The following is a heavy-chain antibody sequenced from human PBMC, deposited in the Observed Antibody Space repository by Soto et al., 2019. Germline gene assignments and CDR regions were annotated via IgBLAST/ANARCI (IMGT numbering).Heavy chain of an antibody. V-gene: IGHV1-18*01. Sequence: EASVKVSCKASGYTFTSYGISWVRQAPGQGLEWMGWISAYNGNTNYAQKLQGRVTMTTDTSTSTAYMELRSLRSDDTAVYYCARDWRGDYDFWSGYYESYYYYGMDVWGQGTTVTVSS. CDR2: ISAYNGNT. CDR3: ARDWRGDYDFWSGYYESYYYYGMDV. CDR1: GYTFTSYG. D-gene: IGHD3-3*01. J-gene: IGHJ6*02.